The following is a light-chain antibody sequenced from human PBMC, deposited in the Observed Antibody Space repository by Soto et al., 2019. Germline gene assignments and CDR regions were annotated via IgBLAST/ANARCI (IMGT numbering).Light chain of an antibody. V-gene: IGKV1-12*01. CDR2: SAS. CDR3: QQANNFPPT. Sequence: DIQMTHSPSSLSASVGDRVTSTFRASQVISRWLAWYQQKPGKAPKLLIYSASSLESGVPSGFGGSGSRTDFPPTISRLPPEDFATYYCQQANNFPPTFGGGTKVDIK. J-gene: IGKJ4*01. CDR1: QVISRW.